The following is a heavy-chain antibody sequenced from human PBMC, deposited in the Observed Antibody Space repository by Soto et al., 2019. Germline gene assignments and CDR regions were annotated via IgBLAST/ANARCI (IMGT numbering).Heavy chain of an antibody. CDR3: ARGVGSSPPQY. CDR2: IYASGSP. Sequence: SETLSLTCTISGGSVSFYYWSWIRQSTGQGLEWIGYIYASGSPYYNPSLRSRVTISADTSKNQISLKLTSPTAADTAVYYCARGVGSSPPQYWGRGTLVTVSS. D-gene: IGHD1-26*01. J-gene: IGHJ4*02. V-gene: IGHV4-59*02. CDR1: GGSVSFYY.